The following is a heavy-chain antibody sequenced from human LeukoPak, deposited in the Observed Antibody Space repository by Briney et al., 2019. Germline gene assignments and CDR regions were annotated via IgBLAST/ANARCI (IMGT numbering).Heavy chain of an antibody. J-gene: IGHJ6*03. CDR1: GFTVSSNY. CDR2: IYSGGST. V-gene: IGHV3-66*01. CDR3: ARDRGGGHMDV. Sequence: GGSLRLSCAASGFTVSSNYMNWVRQAPGKGLEWVSVIYSGGSTYYADSVKGRFTISRDNSKNTLYLQMNSLRAGGTAACYCARDRGGGHMDVWGKGTTVTISS. D-gene: IGHD2-15*01.